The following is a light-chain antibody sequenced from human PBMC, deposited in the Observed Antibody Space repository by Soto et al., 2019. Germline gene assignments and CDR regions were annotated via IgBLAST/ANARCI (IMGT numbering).Light chain of an antibody. CDR3: QQYGDSWT. Sequence: VLTQSPGTLSLSPGERATFFCKASQSVTNNFLAWYQQKPGQAPRLLIYGVSIKATGTPDRFSGSGSGTEFTLTISRLEPEDFAMYYCQQYGDSWTFGQGANVEIK. V-gene: IGKV3-20*01. J-gene: IGKJ1*01. CDR2: GVS. CDR1: QSVTNNF.